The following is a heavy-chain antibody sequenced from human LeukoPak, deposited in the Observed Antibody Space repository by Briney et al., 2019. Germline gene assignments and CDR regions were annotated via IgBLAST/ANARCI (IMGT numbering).Heavy chain of an antibody. V-gene: IGHV4-59*01. CDR2: IYSSGTT. J-gene: IGHJ4*02. Sequence: SETLSLTCAMSGGSFSSGYWSWIRQPPGKGLEWIGCIYSSGTTNNNPSLESRVTVSVDTSKKICSLKLTSVTAADTAVYFCARGDPAGLFDFWGQGHLVTISS. CDR3: ARGDPAGLFDF. D-gene: IGHD3-10*01. CDR1: GGSFSSGY.